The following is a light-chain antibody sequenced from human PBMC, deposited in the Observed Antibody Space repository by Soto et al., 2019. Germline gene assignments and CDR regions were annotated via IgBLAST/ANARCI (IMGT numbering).Light chain of an antibody. Sequence: DIELTQSPSFLSASVGDRVTISCRASQGIGSSLAWYQQRAGQAPKFLIYAAPTLQSGAPSRFSGSGAGTECARTISSLQPEDSDTDYCLQYNRYPWTFGRGTKV. CDR1: QGIGSS. V-gene: IGKV1-9*01. CDR3: LQYNRYPWT. CDR2: AAP. J-gene: IGKJ1*01.